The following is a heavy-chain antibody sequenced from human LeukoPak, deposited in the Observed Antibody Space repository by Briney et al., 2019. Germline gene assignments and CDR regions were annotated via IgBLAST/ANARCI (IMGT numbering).Heavy chain of an antibody. CDR2: VFSTGST. V-gene: IGHV4-61*02. D-gene: IGHD6-19*01. CDR3: ARDWGSGLSDP. Sequence: PSETLSLTCSVSGDSISSSTYYWSWFRQPAGKGPEWIGRVFSTGSTNYNPSLNNRVTISVDTSKNQFSLKVNSVTAADTAVYYCARDWGSGLSDPWGQGTLVTVSS. CDR1: GDSISSSTYY. J-gene: IGHJ5*02.